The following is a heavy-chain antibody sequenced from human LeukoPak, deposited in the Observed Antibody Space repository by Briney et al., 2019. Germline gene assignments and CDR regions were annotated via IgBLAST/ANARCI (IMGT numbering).Heavy chain of an antibody. J-gene: IGHJ6*03. D-gene: IGHD5-18*01. CDR2: ISYSGST. V-gene: IGHV4-59*02. CDR1: GGSGSSDS. Sequence: TSETLSLTCTVSGGSGSSDSWSWIRQPPGQGLEWVGYISYSGSTSYNPSLKSRVTISVDPSKSQLSLKLRSVTAADTAVYYCARRTRSFGYTYGDAYYYYYMDVWGKGTTVIVS. CDR3: ARRTRSFGYTYGDAYYYYYMDV.